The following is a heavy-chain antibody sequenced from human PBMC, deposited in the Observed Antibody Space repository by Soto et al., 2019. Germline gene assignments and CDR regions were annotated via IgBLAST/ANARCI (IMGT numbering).Heavy chain of an antibody. CDR2: ISAYNGNT. Sequence: QVQLVQSGAEVKKPGASVKVSCKASGYTFTSYGISWVRQAPGQGLEWLGWISAYNGNTNYAQKLQGRVTMPTDKCTSPAYMELRSLRSDDTAVYYCASRITIAMDHAFDIWGQGTMVTVSS. CDR1: GYTFTSYG. V-gene: IGHV1-18*01. D-gene: IGHD3-3*01. CDR3: ASRITIAMDHAFDI. J-gene: IGHJ3*02.